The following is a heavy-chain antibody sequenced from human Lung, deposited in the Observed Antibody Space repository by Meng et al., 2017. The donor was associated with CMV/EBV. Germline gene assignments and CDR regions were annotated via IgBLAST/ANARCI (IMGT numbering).Heavy chain of an antibody. D-gene: IGHD2-2*01. CDR3: ANDKYGGYFSSTSCYVIVAY. V-gene: IGHV3-23*01. J-gene: IGHJ4*02. Sequence: ESXKISXAASGFTFSRYAMSWVRQAPGKGLEWVSAISGSGGSTYYADSVKGRFTISRDNSKNTLYLQMNSLRAEDTAVYYCANDKYGGYFSSTSCYVIVAYWAQGPLVPFPS. CDR1: GFTFSRYA. CDR2: ISGSGGST.